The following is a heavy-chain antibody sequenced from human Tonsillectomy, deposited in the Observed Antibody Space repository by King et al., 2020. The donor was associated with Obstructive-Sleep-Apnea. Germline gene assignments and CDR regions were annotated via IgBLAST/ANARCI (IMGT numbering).Heavy chain of an antibody. CDR2: ISYDGSNK. V-gene: IGHV3-30*04. Sequence: QLVQSGGGVVQPGRSLRRSCAASGFTFSSYAMHWVRQAPGKGLEWVAVISYDGSNKYYADSVKGRFTISRDNSKNTLYLQMNSLRAEDTAVYYCARGYDFWSGYRHNWFDPWGQGTLVTVSS. D-gene: IGHD3-3*01. CDR3: ARGYDFWSGYRHNWFDP. CDR1: GFTFSSYA. J-gene: IGHJ5*02.